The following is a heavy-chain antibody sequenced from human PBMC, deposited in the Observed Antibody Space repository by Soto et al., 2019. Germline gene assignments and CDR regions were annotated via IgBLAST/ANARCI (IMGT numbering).Heavy chain of an antibody. Sequence: GGSLRLSCAASGFTFSTYAMSWVRQAPGKGLEWVSTINTSGGSTYYADSVKGRFTISRDNSKNTLYLQMNSLRPEDTAVYYCAKVDCGKSAQPYTIDPWGQGTLVTVAS. CDR3: AKVDCGKSAQPYTIDP. V-gene: IGHV3-23*01. D-gene: IGHD2-15*01. CDR2: INTSGGST. J-gene: IGHJ5*02. CDR1: GFTFSTYA.